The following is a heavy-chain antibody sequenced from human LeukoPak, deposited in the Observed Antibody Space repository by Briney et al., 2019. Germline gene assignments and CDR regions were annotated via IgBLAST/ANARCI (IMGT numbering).Heavy chain of an antibody. D-gene: IGHD5-18*01. Sequence: ASVKVSCKASGYTFTSYGISWVRQAPGQGLEWMGWISAYNGNTNYAQKLQGRVTITADKSTSTAYMELSSLRSEDTAVYYCAPNPIGAMVGGGWGQGTLVTVSS. CDR3: APNPIGAMVGGG. CDR2: ISAYNGNT. CDR1: GYTFTSYG. V-gene: IGHV1-18*01. J-gene: IGHJ4*02.